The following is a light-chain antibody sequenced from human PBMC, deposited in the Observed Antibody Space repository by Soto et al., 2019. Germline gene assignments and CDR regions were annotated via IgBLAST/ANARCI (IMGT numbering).Light chain of an antibody. CDR3: QQYENWPQLT. Sequence: EIVLTQSPGTLSLSPGESTTLSCRASQRVGSSYLAWYQHKPGQAPRLLIYGASSRAPGIPARFSGSGSGTEFTLTISSLQSEDIAVYYCQQYENWPQLTFGGGTKVDIK. V-gene: IGKV3-15*01. CDR1: QRVGSSY. J-gene: IGKJ4*01. CDR2: GAS.